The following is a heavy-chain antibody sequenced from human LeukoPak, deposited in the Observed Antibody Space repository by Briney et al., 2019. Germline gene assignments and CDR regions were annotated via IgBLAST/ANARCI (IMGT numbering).Heavy chain of an antibody. Sequence: GGSLRLSCAASGFIFSDFYMGWIRQAPGKGLEWVLYISISGTTTNYADSVKGRFTISRDDARNSLYLQMNSLRAEDTAVYYCAKDILAAGLFFDYWGQGTLVTVSS. J-gene: IGHJ4*02. CDR3: AKDILAAGLFFDY. CDR1: GFIFSDFY. D-gene: IGHD6-13*01. CDR2: ISISGTTT. V-gene: IGHV3-11*01.